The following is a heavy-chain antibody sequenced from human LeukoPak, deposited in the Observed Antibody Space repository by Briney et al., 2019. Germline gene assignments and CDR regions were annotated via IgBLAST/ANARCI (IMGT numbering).Heavy chain of an antibody. Sequence: GGSLRLSCAASGFTLSSYWMHWVRQAPGKGLVWVSRINSDGSSTTYADSVKGRFTISRDNAKNTLYLQMNSLSPEDTAVYYCASDMSYSGYYIDYWGQGTLVTVSS. CDR3: ASDMSYSGYYIDY. D-gene: IGHD3-3*01. V-gene: IGHV3-74*01. J-gene: IGHJ4*02. CDR1: GFTLSSYW. CDR2: INSDGSST.